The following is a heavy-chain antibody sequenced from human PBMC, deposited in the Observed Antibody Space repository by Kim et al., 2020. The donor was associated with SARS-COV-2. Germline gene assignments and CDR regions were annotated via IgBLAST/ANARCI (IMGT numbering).Heavy chain of an antibody. CDR2: TYYRSKWYT. Sequence: SQTLSLTCAISGDSVSSNTIAWNWIRQSPSRGLEWLGRTYYRSKWYTDYAVSVKSRMTIHPDTSKNQFSLHLNSVTPEDTAVYYCARAPTSYYDSSGSGMDVWGQGTTVTVSS. V-gene: IGHV6-1*01. CDR1: GDSVSSNTIA. D-gene: IGHD3-22*01. J-gene: IGHJ6*02. CDR3: ARAPTSYYDSSGSGMDV.